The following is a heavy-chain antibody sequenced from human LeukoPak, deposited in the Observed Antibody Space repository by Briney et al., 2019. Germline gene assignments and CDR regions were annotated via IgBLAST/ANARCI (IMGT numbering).Heavy chain of an antibody. J-gene: IGHJ1*01. CDR3: ARDWPTIAAAGTIPEYFQH. CDR1: GGSISSSSYY. Sequence: PSETLSLTCTVSGGSISSSSYYWGWIRQPPGKGLEWIGSMYSSGSTYYNPSLKSRVIMSVDTSKNQFSLKLSSVTAADTAVYYCARDWPTIAAAGTIPEYFQHWGQGTLVTVSS. CDR2: MYSSGST. D-gene: IGHD6-13*01. V-gene: IGHV4-39*02.